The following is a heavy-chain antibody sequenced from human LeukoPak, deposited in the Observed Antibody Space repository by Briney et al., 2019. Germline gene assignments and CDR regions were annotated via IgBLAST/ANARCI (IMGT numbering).Heavy chain of an antibody. D-gene: IGHD2-21*01. CDR2: IYPGDSGP. V-gene: IGHV5-51*01. CDR3: GMGGDRVPLQDDVFDV. CDR1: GYSFTSYC. Sequence: GESLKISCKVSGYSFTSYCIGWVRQMPGKGLEWMGIIYPGDSGPTYSPSFQGQVTISVDKSINTAYLQWSSLQASDTAMYYCGMGGDRVPLQDDVFDVWGQGTMDTVST. J-gene: IGHJ3*01.